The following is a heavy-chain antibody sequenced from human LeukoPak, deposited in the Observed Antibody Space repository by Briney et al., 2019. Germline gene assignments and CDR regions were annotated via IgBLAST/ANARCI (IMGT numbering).Heavy chain of an antibody. Sequence: SETLSLTCTVSGGSISSGGYYWSWIRQHPGKGLEWIGYIYYSGSTYYNPSLKSRVTISVDTSKNQFSLKLSSVTAADTAVYYCARGHHGLRSYYIVNWFDPWGQGTLVTVSS. J-gene: IGHJ5*02. CDR2: IYYSGST. CDR1: GGSISSGGYY. CDR3: ARGHHGLRSYYIVNWFDP. V-gene: IGHV4-31*03. D-gene: IGHD3-10*01.